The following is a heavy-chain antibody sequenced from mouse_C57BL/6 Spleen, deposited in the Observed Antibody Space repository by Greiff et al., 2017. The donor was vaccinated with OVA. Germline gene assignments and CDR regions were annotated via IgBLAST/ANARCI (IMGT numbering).Heavy chain of an antibody. Sequence: DVMLVESGGGLVKPGGSLKLSCAASGFTFSDYGMHWVRQAPEKGLEWVAYISSGSSTIYYADTVKGRFTISRDNAKNTLFLQMTSLRSEDTAMYYCARRDGNYFDYWGQGTTLTVSS. V-gene: IGHV5-17*01. J-gene: IGHJ2*01. D-gene: IGHD2-1*01. CDR3: ARRDGNYFDY. CDR2: ISSGSSTI. CDR1: GFTFSDYG.